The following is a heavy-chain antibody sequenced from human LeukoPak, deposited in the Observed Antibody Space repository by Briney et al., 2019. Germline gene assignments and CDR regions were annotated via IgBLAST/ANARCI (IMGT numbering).Heavy chain of an antibody. CDR3: AKDRGGVMDRTGPFDY. V-gene: IGHV3-30*02. Sequence: GGSLRLSCAASGFTFSSYGMHWVRQAPGKGLEWVAFIRYDGSNKYYADSVKGRFTISRDNAKNTLYLQMNSLRAEDTAVYYCAKDRGGVMDRTGPFDYWGQGTLVTVSS. CDR2: IRYDGSNK. D-gene: IGHD3-16*01. CDR1: GFTFSSYG. J-gene: IGHJ4*02.